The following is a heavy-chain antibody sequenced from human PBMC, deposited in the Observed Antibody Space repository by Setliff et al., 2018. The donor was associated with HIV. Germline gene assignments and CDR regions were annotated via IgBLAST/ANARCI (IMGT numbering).Heavy chain of an antibody. J-gene: IGHJ4*02. V-gene: IGHV4-38-2*01. Sequence: SETLSLTCAVSGYSISTAYYWGWIRQPPGKGLEWIGSVYHSGSTYYNPSLKSRVTISVDTSKNQFSLKLTSVTAADTAVYYCASGNNLQRFDYWGQGTLVTSPQ. CDR3: ASGNNLQRFDY. D-gene: IGHD1-1*01. CDR2: VYHSGST. CDR1: GYSISTAYY.